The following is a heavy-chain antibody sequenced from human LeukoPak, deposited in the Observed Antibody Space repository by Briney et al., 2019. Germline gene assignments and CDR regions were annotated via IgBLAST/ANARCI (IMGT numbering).Heavy chain of an antibody. CDR3: ARVRRTTVTTKSYYNWFDP. CDR2: ISAYNGNT. J-gene: IGHJ5*02. Sequence: ASVKVSCKASGYTFTRYGISWVRQAPGQGLEWMGWISAYNGNTNYAQKLQGRVTMTTDTSTSTAYMELRSLRSDDTAVYYCARVRRTTVTTKSYYNWFDPWGQGTLVTVSS. V-gene: IGHV1-18*01. CDR1: GYTFTRYG. D-gene: IGHD4-17*01.